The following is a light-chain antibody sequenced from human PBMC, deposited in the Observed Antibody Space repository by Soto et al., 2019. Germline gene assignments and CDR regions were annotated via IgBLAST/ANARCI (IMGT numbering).Light chain of an antibody. Sequence: EIVLTQSPGTLSLSPGERATLSCRASQSVSSSYLAWYQQKPGQAPRLLIYGASSRATGIPARFSGSGSGTDFILTISSLEPEDFAVYYCQQHSNWPLTFGGGTKVDI. CDR2: GAS. CDR1: QSVSSSY. V-gene: IGKV3D-20*02. J-gene: IGKJ4*01. CDR3: QQHSNWPLT.